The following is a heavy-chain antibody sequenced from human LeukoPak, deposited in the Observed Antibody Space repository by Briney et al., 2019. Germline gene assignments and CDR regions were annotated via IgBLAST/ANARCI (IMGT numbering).Heavy chain of an antibody. CDR2: ISYDGSKI. Sequence: PGGSRRLSCAASGFTFSSYPLHWVRQAPGKGLEWVTLISYDGSKIYYADSVKGRFTISRDNSKNTLYLQMNSLRAEGTAVYYCARESGWGLPHAFDFWGQGTMVTVSS. CDR3: ARESGWGLPHAFDF. CDR1: GFTFSSYP. J-gene: IGHJ3*01. D-gene: IGHD3-3*01. V-gene: IGHV3-30-3*01.